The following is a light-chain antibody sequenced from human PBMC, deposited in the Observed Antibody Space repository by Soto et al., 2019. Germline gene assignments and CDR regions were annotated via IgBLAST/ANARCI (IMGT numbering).Light chain of an antibody. CDR2: DAS. J-gene: IGKJ2*02. CDR3: QQRSNWPRGT. CDR1: QSVSSY. V-gene: IGKV3-11*01. Sequence: EIVLTQSPATLSLSPGERATLYCRDSQSVSSYLAWYQQKPGQAPRLLIYDASNRATGIPARFSGSGSGTDFTLTISSLEPEDFAVYYCQQRSNWPRGTFGQGTKLEIK.